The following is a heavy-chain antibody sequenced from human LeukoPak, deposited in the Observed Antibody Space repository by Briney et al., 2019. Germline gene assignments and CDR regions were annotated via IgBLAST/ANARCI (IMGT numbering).Heavy chain of an antibody. D-gene: IGHD1-14*01. CDR3: ARDSPEDY. Sequence: ASVKVSCKASGYTFTNYPMNWVRQAPGQGLEWMGWINTNTGNPTYAQGFTERFVFSWDTSVNTAYLQINSLKPEDTAVYFCARDSPEDYWGQGTLVTVSS. J-gene: IGHJ4*02. CDR2: INTNTGNP. V-gene: IGHV7-4-1*02. CDR1: GYTFTNYP.